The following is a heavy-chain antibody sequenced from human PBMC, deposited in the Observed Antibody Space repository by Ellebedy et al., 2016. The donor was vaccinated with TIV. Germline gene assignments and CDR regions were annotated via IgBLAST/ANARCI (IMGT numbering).Heavy chain of an antibody. D-gene: IGHD1-26*01. CDR1: GYTFINYD. Sequence: ASVKVSXXASGYTFINYDITWVRQAPGQGLEWMGGISVYTGDTNYAQKFQGRVTITADRSTSTAYMELSRLRSDDRAVYYCARVGRWEDFDIWGQGTMVIVSS. V-gene: IGHV1-18*01. CDR3: ARVGRWEDFDI. J-gene: IGHJ3*02. CDR2: ISVYTGDT.